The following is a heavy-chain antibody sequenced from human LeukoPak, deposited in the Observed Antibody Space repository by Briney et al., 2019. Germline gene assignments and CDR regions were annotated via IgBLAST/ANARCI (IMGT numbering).Heavy chain of an antibody. J-gene: IGHJ4*02. V-gene: IGHV3-21*01. CDR1: GFTFSSYS. CDR3: ARSAYDILTGPGSD. Sequence: GGSLRLSCAASGFTFSSYSMNWVRQAPGKGLEWVSSISSSSSYIYYADSVKGRFTISRDNAKNSLYLQMNSLRAEDTAVYYCARSAYDILTGPGSDWGQGTLVTVSS. CDR2: ISSSSSYI. D-gene: IGHD3-9*01.